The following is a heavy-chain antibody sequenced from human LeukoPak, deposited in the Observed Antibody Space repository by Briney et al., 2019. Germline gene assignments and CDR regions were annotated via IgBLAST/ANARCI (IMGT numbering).Heavy chain of an antibody. CDR3: AIDQSLFYYDSSGPGDY. D-gene: IGHD3-22*01. J-gene: IGHJ4*02. Sequence: GGSLRLSCAASGFTFSSYWMSWVRQAPGKGLEWVANIKQDGSEKYYVDSVKGRFTISRDNAKNSLYLQMNSLRAEDTAVYYCAIDQSLFYYDSSGPGDYWGQGTLVTVSS. V-gene: IGHV3-7*01. CDR2: IKQDGSEK. CDR1: GFTFSSYW.